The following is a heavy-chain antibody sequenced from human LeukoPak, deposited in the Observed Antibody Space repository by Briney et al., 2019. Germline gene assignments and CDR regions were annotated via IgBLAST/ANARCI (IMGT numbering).Heavy chain of an antibody. CDR3: AKDRGKQQLDY. CDR1: GFTFSSYV. CDR2: ISTDGRKQ. Sequence: GGSLRLSCAASGFTFSSYVMYWVRQGPGKGLEWVAFISTDGRKQYYADSVKGRFTISRDNSKNTLYLQMNSLRSEDTAVYYCAKDRGKQQLDYWGQGTLVTVSS. V-gene: IGHV3-30*04. D-gene: IGHD6-13*01. J-gene: IGHJ4*02.